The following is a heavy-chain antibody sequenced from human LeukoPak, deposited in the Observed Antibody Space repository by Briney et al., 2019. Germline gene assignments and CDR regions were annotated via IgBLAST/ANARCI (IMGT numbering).Heavy chain of an antibody. Sequence: SKTLSLTCAVSGGSISSGGYSWSWIRQPPGKGLEWIGYIYHSGSTYYNPSLKSRVTISVDRSKNQFSLKLSSVTAADTAVYYCAREVVGQFDYWGQGTLVTVSS. D-gene: IGHD1-26*01. V-gene: IGHV4-30-2*01. J-gene: IGHJ4*02. CDR1: GGSISSGGYS. CDR2: IYHSGST. CDR3: AREVVGQFDY.